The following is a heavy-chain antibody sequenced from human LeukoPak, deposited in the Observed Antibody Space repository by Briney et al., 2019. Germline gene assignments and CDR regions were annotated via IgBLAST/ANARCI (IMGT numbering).Heavy chain of an antibody. CDR2: IYYSGST. CDR1: GGSISSYY. V-gene: IGHV4-59*08. Sequence: PSETLSLTCTVSGGSISSYYWSWIRQPPGKGLEWIGYIYYSGSTNHNPSLKSRVTISVDTSKNQFSLKLSSVTAADTAVYYCARHSAHYYDSSGYLYYFDYWGQGTLVTVSS. CDR3: ARHSAHYYDSSGYLYYFDY. D-gene: IGHD3-22*01. J-gene: IGHJ4*02.